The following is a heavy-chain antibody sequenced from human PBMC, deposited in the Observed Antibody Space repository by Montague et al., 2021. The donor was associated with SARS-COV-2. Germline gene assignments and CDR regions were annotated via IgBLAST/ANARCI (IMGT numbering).Heavy chain of an antibody. CDR1: GFMFNYYA. Sequence: SLRLSCAASGFMFNYYAMTWVRQAPGKGLEWVSVISGAGGNTYYADSVKGRFTISRDNSKNTLYLEMNSLRDEDTAVYYCAKGMKDLNVIRGAIYYYYGMDVWGQGTTVTVSS. CDR3: AKGMKDLNVIRGAIYYYYGMDV. J-gene: IGHJ6*02. CDR2: ISGAGGNT. D-gene: IGHD3-10*01. V-gene: IGHV3-23*01.